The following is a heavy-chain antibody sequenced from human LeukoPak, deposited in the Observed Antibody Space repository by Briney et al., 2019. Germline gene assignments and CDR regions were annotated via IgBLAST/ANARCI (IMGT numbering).Heavy chain of an antibody. CDR2: ISSSGSTM. D-gene: IGHD1-14*01. CDR3: ARVSHVTGTADDY. Sequence: GGSLRLSCAASGFTFSTFEMNWVRQAPGKGLGWVSYISSSGSTMYYGDSVKGRFTISRDNAKNSLYLQVNSLRAEDTAIYYCARVSHVTGTADDYWGQGTLVTVSS. CDR1: GFTFSTFE. V-gene: IGHV3-48*03. J-gene: IGHJ4*02.